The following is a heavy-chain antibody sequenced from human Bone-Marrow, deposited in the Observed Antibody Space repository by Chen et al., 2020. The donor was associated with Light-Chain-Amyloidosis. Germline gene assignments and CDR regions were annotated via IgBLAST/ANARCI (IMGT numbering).Heavy chain of an antibody. J-gene: IGHJ4*02. CDR2: VSGSTVST. V-gene: IGHV3-23*04. CDR3: TRKGGYFDF. Sequence: EVQFVESGGGLVQPGGSLRLSCATSGFNFSSFGMSWVRQAPGKGLEGVSTVSGSTVSTYYAGAVKGRFIISRDNSKSTLYLQMNILRAGDTAVYFCTRKGGYFDFWGQGSLVTVSS. CDR1: GFNFSSFG. D-gene: IGHD3-10*01.